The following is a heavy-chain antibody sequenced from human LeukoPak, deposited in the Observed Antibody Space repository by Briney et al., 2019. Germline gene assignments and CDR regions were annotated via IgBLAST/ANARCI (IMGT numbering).Heavy chain of an antibody. CDR3: GRGGITAAKDY. D-gene: IGHD3-16*01. CDR1: GFTLRFYA. Sequence: PGGSLRLSCAASGFTLRFYAMSWVRQAPGKGLEWVSTISSSGGSTYSADSVKGRFTISRDNAKNMLYLQMNSLRAEDTAVYYCGRGGITAAKDYWGQGTLVTVSS. V-gene: IGHV3-23*01. CDR2: ISSSGGST. J-gene: IGHJ4*02.